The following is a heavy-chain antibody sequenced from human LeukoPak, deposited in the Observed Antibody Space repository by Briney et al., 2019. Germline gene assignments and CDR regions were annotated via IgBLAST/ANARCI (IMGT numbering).Heavy chain of an antibody. D-gene: IGHD7-27*01. J-gene: IGHJ6*02. CDR2: ISYDGSNK. CDR1: GFTFSSYG. Sequence: GGSLRLSCAASGFTFSSYGMHWVRQAPGKGLEWVAVISYDGSNKYYADSVKGRFTISRDNSKNTLYLQMNSLRAEDTAVYYCARGDPGDSYYYYGMDVWGQGTTVTVSS. V-gene: IGHV3-30*19. CDR3: ARGDPGDSYYYYGMDV.